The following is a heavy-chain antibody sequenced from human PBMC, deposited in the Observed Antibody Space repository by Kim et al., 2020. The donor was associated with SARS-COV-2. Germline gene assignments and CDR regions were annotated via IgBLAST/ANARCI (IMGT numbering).Heavy chain of an antibody. V-gene: IGHV1-2*02. D-gene: IGHD6-13*01. Sequence: AQKFQGRVTMTRDTAISTAYMELSRLRSDDTAVYYCARGVYSSSWADNWFDPWGQGTLVTVSS. CDR3: ARGVYSSSWADNWFDP. J-gene: IGHJ5*02.